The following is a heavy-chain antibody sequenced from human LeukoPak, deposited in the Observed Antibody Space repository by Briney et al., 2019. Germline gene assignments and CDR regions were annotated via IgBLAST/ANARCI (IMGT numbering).Heavy chain of an antibody. D-gene: IGHD3-22*01. CDR1: GFTFSDYF. CDR3: ARVNPSNSGVYAY. Sequence: PGGSLRLSCAASGFTFSDYFMRWIRQAPEKGLEWVSYIGPRSDNINYADSVKGRFTVSRDNAKNSLYLQMTSLKGESTAVYYCARVNPSNSGVYAYWGQGTLVTVSS. J-gene: IGHJ1*01. CDR2: IGPRSDNI. V-gene: IGHV3-11*04.